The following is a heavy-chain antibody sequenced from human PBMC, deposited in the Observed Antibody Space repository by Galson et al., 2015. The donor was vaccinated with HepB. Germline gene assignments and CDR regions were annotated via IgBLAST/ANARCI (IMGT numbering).Heavy chain of an antibody. V-gene: IGHV3-48*04. CDR1: TFIFSTYS. J-gene: IGHJ2*01. Sequence: LRLSCAASTFIFSTYSMNWVRQAPGKGLEWVSYISSSSTTIYYADSVKGRSTISRDNAKNSLYLQMNSLRAEDTAVYYCARTRGYFDLWGRGTLVTVSS. CDR3: ARTRGYFDL. CDR2: ISSSSTTI.